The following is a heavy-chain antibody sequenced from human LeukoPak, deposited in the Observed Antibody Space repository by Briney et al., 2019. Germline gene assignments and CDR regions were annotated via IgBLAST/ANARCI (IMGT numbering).Heavy chain of an antibody. D-gene: IGHD2-21*02. Sequence: GGSLRLSCAASGFTFSGYDMNWIRQAPGKGLEWVSATSGSGGSTYYADSVKGRFTISRDNSKNTLYLQMNSLRAEDTAVYYFAKDRVTAIPYYFDYWGQGTPVTVSS. J-gene: IGHJ4*02. CDR1: GFTFSGYD. V-gene: IGHV3-23*01. CDR3: AKDRVTAIPYYFDY. CDR2: TSGSGGST.